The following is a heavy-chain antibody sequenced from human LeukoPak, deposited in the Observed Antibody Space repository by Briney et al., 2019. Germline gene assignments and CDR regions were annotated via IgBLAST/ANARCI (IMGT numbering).Heavy chain of an antibody. CDR1: GFTVSSNY. CDR3: ARDMNR. Sequence: GGSLRLSCAASGFTVSSNYMSWVRQAPGKGLEWVSVTNSGGATDYADSVKGRFTVSRDNSKNTLYLQMNSLRAEGTAVYYCARDMNRWGQGTTVTDSS. V-gene: IGHV3-53*01. CDR2: TNSGGAT. J-gene: IGHJ6*02. D-gene: IGHD1-14*01.